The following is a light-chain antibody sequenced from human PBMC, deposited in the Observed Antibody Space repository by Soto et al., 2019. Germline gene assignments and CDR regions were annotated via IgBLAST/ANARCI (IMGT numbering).Light chain of an antibody. V-gene: IGKV1-9*01. CDR2: AAS. CDR1: QGISSY. Sequence: DIQLTQSPSFLSASVGDRVTITCRASQGISSYLAWYQQKPGKAPNLLIYAASTLQTGVPSRFSGSGSGTEFTLTISSLQPEDFVTYYCQQLNSYPLTFGQGTKVEIK. CDR3: QQLNSYPLT. J-gene: IGKJ1*01.